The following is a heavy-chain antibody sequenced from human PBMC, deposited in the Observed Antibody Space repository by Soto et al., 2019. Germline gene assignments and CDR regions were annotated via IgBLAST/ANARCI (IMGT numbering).Heavy chain of an antibody. Sequence: GGSLRLSCVSSCFNFDDHVMHWVRQVPGKGLEWVGHINWDGYSIGYGGSVRGRFSISRDNAKSTLYLQMNSLRPEDTALYFCARSWSGSTSGRVDVWGQGTTVTVSS. D-gene: IGHD3-3*01. J-gene: IGHJ6*02. CDR1: CFNFDDHV. V-gene: IGHV3-9*01. CDR3: ARSWSGSTSGRVDV. CDR2: INWDGYSI.